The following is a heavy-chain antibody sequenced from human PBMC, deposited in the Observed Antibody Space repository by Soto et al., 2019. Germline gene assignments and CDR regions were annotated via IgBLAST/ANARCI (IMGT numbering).Heavy chain of an antibody. CDR3: ARGRDSYGSYYIDS. CDR2: IDDTGISGYTPST. Sequence: SETLSLTCTVSGGSITSSYWSWIRRPPGKGLEWIAYIDDTGISGYTPSTSYNPSLKSRVTMSVDTSKSQFSLKLTSVTAAETAVYYWARGRDSYGSYYIDSWGKGIQVTVPS. V-gene: IGHV4-59*01. D-gene: IGHD5-18*01. CDR1: GGSITSSY. J-gene: IGHJ4*02.